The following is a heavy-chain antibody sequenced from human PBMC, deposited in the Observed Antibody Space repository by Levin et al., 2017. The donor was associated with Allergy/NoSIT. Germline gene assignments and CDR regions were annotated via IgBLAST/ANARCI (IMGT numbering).Heavy chain of an antibody. V-gene: IGHV3-48*01. J-gene: IGHJ6*02. CDR2: INSGSSII. Sequence: PSGGSLRLSCAASGFTFDSYSISWVRQAPGKGLEWLSSINSGSSIIYYADSVKGRFTISRDNAQNSLFLQINSLTAEDTAVYYCARLRFLDYFNHRPYYVMDVWGQGTTVTVSS. D-gene: IGHD3-3*01. CDR3: ARLRFLDYFNHRPYYVMDV. CDR1: GFTFDSYS.